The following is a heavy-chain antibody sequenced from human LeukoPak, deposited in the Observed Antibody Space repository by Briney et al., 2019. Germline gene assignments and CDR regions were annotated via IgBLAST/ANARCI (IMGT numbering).Heavy chain of an antibody. J-gene: IGHJ4*02. V-gene: IGHV3-30*04. D-gene: IGHD1-26*01. CDR3: ARPAVAGGIVGATSLDY. Sequence: PGGSLRLSCAASGFTFSSYAMHWVRQAPGKGLEWVAVISYDGSNKYYADSVKGRFTISRDNSKNTLYLQMSSLRAEDTAVYYCARPAVAGGIVGATSLDYWGQGTLVTVSS. CDR2: ISYDGSNK. CDR1: GFTFSSYA.